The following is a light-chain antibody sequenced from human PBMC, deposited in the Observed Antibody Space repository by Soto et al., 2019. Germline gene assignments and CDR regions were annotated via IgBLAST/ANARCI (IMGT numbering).Light chain of an antibody. Sequence: QSVLTQPASVSGSPGQSITISCTGTSSDVGSYNLVSWYQQHPGKAPKLMIYEGSKRPSGVSNRFSGSKSGNTASLTISGLQAEDEADYYCCPYAGSSTSPYVFGTGTKVT. CDR2: EGS. CDR3: CPYAGSSTSPYV. J-gene: IGLJ1*01. V-gene: IGLV2-23*01. CDR1: SSDVGSYNL.